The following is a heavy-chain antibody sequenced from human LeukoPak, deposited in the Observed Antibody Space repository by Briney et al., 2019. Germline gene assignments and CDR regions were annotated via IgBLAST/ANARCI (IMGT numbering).Heavy chain of an antibody. Sequence: GGSLRLSCAASGFTFSCYGMSWVRQAPGKGLEWVSGINWNGGSTGYADSVKGRFTISRDNAKNSLYLQMNSLRAEDTALYYCARDHSPYYYGSGSFFDYWGQGTLVTVSS. CDR3: ARDHSPYYYGSGSFFDY. CDR1: GFTFSCYG. J-gene: IGHJ4*02. CDR2: INWNGGST. D-gene: IGHD3-10*01. V-gene: IGHV3-20*04.